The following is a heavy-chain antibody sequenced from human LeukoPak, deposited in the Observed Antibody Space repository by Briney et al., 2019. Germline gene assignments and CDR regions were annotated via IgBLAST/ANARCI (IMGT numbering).Heavy chain of an antibody. CDR3: ARALGYCSSTSCPPEAFDI. V-gene: IGHV1-2*02. CDR2: INPNSGGT. J-gene: IGHJ3*02. D-gene: IGHD2-2*01. CDR1: GYTFTGYY. Sequence: ASVKVSCKASGYTFTGYYMHWVRQAPGQGLEWMGWINPNSGGTNYAQKFQGRVTMTRDTSISAAYMELSRLRSDDTAVYYCARALGYCSSTSCPPEAFDIWGQGTMVTVSS.